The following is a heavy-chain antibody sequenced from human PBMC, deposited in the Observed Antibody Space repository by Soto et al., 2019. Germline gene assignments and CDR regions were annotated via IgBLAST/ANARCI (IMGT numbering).Heavy chain of an antibody. D-gene: IGHD6-19*01. CDR2: ISYDGSNK. CDR1: GFTFSSYA. Sequence: QVQLVESGGGVVQPGRSLRLSCAASGFTFSSYAMHWVRQAPGKGLEWVAVISYDGSNKYYADSVKGRFTISRDNSKNTLYLQMNSLRAEDTAVYYCARDGGSSGWSKFDYWGQGTLVTVSS. CDR3: ARDGGSSGWSKFDY. J-gene: IGHJ4*02. V-gene: IGHV3-30-3*01.